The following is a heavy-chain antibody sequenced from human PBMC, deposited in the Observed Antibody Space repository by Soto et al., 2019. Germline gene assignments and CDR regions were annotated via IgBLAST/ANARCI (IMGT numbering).Heavy chain of an antibody. CDR1: GGTFSSYA. CDR3: ARSGSRLGYCSSTSCYAEDY. J-gene: IGHJ4*02. CDR2: IIPIFGTA. D-gene: IGHD2-2*01. Sequence: SVKVSCKASGGTFSSYAISWVRQAPGQGLEWMGGIIPIFGTANYAQKFQGRVTITADESTSTAYMEPSSLRSEDTAVYYCARSGSRLGYCSSTSCYAEDYWGQGTLVTVSS. V-gene: IGHV1-69*13.